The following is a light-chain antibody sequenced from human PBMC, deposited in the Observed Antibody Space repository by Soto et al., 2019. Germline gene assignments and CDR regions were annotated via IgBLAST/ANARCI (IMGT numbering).Light chain of an antibody. CDR1: SSDVGGYNY. Sequence: QSALTQPRSVSGSPGQSVTISCTETSSDVGGYNYVSWYQKHPGKAPKLLIYDVTKRPSGVPDRFSGSKSGNTASLTISGLQADDEADYYCCSYAGTYTQVFGGGTKVTVL. V-gene: IGLV2-11*01. CDR2: DVT. CDR3: CSYAGTYTQV. J-gene: IGLJ3*02.